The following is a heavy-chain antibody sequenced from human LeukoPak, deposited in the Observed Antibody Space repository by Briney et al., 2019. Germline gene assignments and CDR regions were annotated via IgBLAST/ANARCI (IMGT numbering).Heavy chain of an antibody. CDR1: GLPLSTSGMC. V-gene: IGHV2-70*11. D-gene: IGHD5-24*01. CDR3: ARTMATILDY. J-gene: IGHJ4*02. CDR2: IDWDDDK. Sequence: SGAALVKPTQTLTLTCTFSGLPLSTSGMCVSWIRQPPGKALEWLARIDWDDDKYYSTSLKTRLTIAKDTSKNQVVLTMTNMDPVDTATYYCARTMATILDYWGQGTLVTVSS.